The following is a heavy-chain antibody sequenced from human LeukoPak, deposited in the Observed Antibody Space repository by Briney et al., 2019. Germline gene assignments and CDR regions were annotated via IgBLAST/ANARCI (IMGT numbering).Heavy chain of an antibody. Sequence: APVKVSCKASGYTFTGYYMHWVRQAPGQGLEWMGWINPNSGGTNYAQKFQGRVTMTRDTSISTAYMELSRLRSDDTAVYYCARESRYNWNDNWFDPWGQGTLVTVSS. D-gene: IGHD1-1*01. J-gene: IGHJ5*02. V-gene: IGHV1-2*02. CDR2: INPNSGGT. CDR3: ARESRYNWNDNWFDP. CDR1: GYTFTGYY.